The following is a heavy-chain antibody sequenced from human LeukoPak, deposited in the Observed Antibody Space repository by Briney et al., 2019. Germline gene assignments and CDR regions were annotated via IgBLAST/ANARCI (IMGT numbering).Heavy chain of an antibody. CDR2: ITGSGDST. D-gene: IGHD1-14*01. Sequence: PGGSLSLSCAASGFTSSSYAMSSVRQAPRKGLEWVSGITGSGDSTYYADSVKGRFTISRDNSKNALYLQMNSLRAEDTAVYYCAKPGPRRRLFVEYFQHWCQGTLVTVSS. CDR1: GFTSSSYA. V-gene: IGHV3-23*01. J-gene: IGHJ1*01. CDR3: AKPGPRRRLFVEYFQH.